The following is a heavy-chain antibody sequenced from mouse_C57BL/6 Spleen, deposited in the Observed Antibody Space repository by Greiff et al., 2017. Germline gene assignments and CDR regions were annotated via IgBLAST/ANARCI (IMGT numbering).Heavy chain of an antibody. CDR1: GYTFTSYW. D-gene: IGHD4-1*01. Sequence: VKLQQPGAELVKPGASVKLSCKASGYTFTSYWMHWVKQRPGRGLEWIGRIDPNSGGTKYNEKFKSKATLTVDKPSSTAYMQLSSLTSEDSEVYYCARLGKDWYFDVWGTGTTVTVSS. CDR2: IDPNSGGT. CDR3: ARLGKDWYFDV. V-gene: IGHV1-72*01. J-gene: IGHJ1*03.